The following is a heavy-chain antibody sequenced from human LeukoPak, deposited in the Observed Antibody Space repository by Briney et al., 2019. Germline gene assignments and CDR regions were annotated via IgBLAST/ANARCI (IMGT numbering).Heavy chain of an antibody. CDR3: ARENYYYDSSGYYFKSPFDY. Sequence: GGSLRLSCAASGFTFSSYVMTWVRQGPGKGLEWVSGISGSGGSTSYAQKFQGRVTMTRDMSTSTVYMELSSLRSEDTAVYYCARENYYYDSSGYYFKSPFDYWGQGTLVTVSS. D-gene: IGHD3-22*01. J-gene: IGHJ4*02. V-gene: IGHV3-23*01. CDR2: ISGSGGST. CDR1: GFTFSSYV.